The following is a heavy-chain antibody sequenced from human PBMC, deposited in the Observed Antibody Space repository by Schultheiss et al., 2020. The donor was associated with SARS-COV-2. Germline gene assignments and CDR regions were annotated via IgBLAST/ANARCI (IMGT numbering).Heavy chain of an antibody. CDR1: GYTFTSYA. J-gene: IGHJ6*02. D-gene: IGHD6-6*01. CDR3: ARDQTSIAARLGMDV. CDR2: IIPSGGST. Sequence: ASVKVSCKASGYTFTSYAMHWVRQAPGQGLEWMGIIIPSGGSTSYAQKFQGRVTMTRDTSTSTVYMELSSLRSEDTAVYYCARDQTSIAARLGMDVWGQGTTVTVSS. V-gene: IGHV1-46*01.